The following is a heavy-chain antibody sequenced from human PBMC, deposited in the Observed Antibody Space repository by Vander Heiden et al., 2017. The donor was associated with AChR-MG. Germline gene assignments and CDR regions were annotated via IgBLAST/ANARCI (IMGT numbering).Heavy chain of an antibody. Sequence: EVQLLESGAGLVQPGGSLSLSCAASGFTFSSYAMSWVRQAPGKGLEWVSGITGSGTRTRYADSVKGRFTMSRDNSKNTLFLQMNSLRVEDTAVYYCVKGGYCNGNSCQGVDYWGQGTLVTVSS. CDR3: VKGGYCNGNSCQGVDY. V-gene: IGHV3-23*01. D-gene: IGHD2-15*01. CDR1: GFTFSSYA. J-gene: IGHJ4*02. CDR2: ITGSGTRT.